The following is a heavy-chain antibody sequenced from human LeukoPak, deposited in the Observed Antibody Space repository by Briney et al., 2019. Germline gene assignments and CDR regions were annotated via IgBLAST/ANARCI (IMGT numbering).Heavy chain of an antibody. CDR2: IWFDGSKK. CDR3: ADYGVSGVRNNFY. D-gene: IGHD3-3*01. J-gene: IGHJ4*02. V-gene: IGHV3-33*07. Sequence: PGGSLRLSCAASGFTFSSYGFYWVRQPPGKGLEWVALIWFDGSKKYYADSVKGRFTISRDSAKNTVYLQMTSLRADDTAVYYCADYGVSGVRNNFYWGQGTLVTVSS. CDR1: GFTFSSYG.